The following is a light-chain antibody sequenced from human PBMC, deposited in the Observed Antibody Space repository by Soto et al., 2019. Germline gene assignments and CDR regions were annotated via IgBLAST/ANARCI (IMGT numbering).Light chain of an antibody. CDR1: QSLSSS. V-gene: IGKV3-15*01. CDR3: QQYNNWPPT. J-gene: IGKJ1*01. CDR2: GAS. Sequence: EIVMTQSPATLSASPGEGATLYWRASQSLSSSLAWYQQKPGQAPRLLIYGASTRATGIPARFSGSGSGTEFTLTISSLQSEDFAVYYCQQYNNWPPTFGQGTKVDNK.